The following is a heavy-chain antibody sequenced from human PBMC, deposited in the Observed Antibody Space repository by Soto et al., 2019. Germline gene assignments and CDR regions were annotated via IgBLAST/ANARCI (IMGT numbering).Heavy chain of an antibody. CDR2: INHSGST. V-gene: IGHV4-34*01. CDR1: GGSFSAYY. J-gene: IGHJ6*02. Sequence: SETLSLTCAVYGGSFSAYYWSWIRQPPGKGLEWIGEINHSGSTNYNPSLKSRVTISVDTSKNQFSLKLSSVTAADTAVYYCARLSTMILVALEGEGDYYYYGMDVWGQGTTVTVSS. D-gene: IGHD3-22*01. CDR3: ARLSTMILVALEGEGDYYYYGMDV.